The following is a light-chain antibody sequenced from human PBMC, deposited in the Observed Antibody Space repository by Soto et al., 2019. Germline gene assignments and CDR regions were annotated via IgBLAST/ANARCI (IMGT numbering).Light chain of an antibody. CDR2: DVS. Sequence: EIVLTQSPATLSLSPGERATLSCRASQSVNTFLAWYQEKPGQGPRLLIYDVSTRATGVPARFSGSGSGTDFTLTISGLQPEDFAVYYCQQRSNWPSITFGQGTRLEI. V-gene: IGKV3-11*01. CDR3: QQRSNWPSIT. CDR1: QSVNTF. J-gene: IGKJ5*01.